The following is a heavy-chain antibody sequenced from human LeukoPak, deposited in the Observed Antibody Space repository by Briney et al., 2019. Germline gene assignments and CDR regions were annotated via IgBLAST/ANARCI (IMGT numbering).Heavy chain of an antibody. Sequence: GGSLRLSCAASGFTFNNYGMHWVRQAPRKGLEWVSAISGSGGSTYYADSVKGRFTISRDNSKNTLYLQMNSLRAEDTAVYYCAKEGSGWYSSDYFDYWGQGTLVTVSS. CDR1: GFTFNNYG. D-gene: IGHD6-19*01. CDR2: ISGSGGST. J-gene: IGHJ4*02. V-gene: IGHV3-23*01. CDR3: AKEGSGWYSSDYFDY.